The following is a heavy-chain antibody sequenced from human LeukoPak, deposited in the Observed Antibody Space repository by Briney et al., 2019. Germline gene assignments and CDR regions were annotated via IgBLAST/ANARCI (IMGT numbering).Heavy chain of an antibody. CDR2: IRYDGSNK. Sequence: PGGSLRLSCAASGFTFSSYGMHWVRQAPGKGLEWVAFIRYDGSNKYYADSVKGRFTISRDNSKNTLYLQMNSLRAEDTAVYYCAKGFDTAEIIDYWGQGTLVTVSS. CDR1: GFTFSSYG. CDR3: AKGFDTAEIIDY. D-gene: IGHD5-18*01. J-gene: IGHJ4*02. V-gene: IGHV3-30*02.